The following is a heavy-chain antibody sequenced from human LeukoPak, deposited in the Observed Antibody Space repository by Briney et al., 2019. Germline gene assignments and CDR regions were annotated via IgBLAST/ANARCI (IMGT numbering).Heavy chain of an antibody. V-gene: IGHV4-59*12. CDR1: GGSISSYY. J-gene: IGHJ4*02. Sequence: SETLSLTCTVSGGSISSYYWSWIRQPPGKGLGWMGYIYYSGSTNYNPSLKSRVTISVDTSKNQFSLKLSSVTAAGTAMYYCARGRPYSASYYDSDYWGQGTLVTVSS. D-gene: IGHD1-26*01. CDR3: ARGRPYSASYYDSDY. CDR2: IYYSGST.